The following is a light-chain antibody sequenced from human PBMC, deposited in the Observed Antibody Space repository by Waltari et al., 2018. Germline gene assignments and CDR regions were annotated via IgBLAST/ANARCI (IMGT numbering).Light chain of an antibody. V-gene: IGKV1-33*01. Sequence: DIQMTQSPSPLSASIGDRVTITCQASQDIRHYLNWYQQKPGKVPKLLIYDASNFESGVPSRFSGAGSGTDFTLTISSLQAEDVATYYCQQYENLPLTFGPGTKVDIK. CDR1: QDIRHY. J-gene: IGKJ3*01. CDR2: DAS. CDR3: QQYENLPLT.